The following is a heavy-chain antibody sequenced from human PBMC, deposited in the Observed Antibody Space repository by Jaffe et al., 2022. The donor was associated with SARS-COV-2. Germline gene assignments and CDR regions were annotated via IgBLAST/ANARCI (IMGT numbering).Heavy chain of an antibody. Sequence: EVQLLESGGGLVQPGGSLRLSCAASGFTFSSYAMSWVRQAPGKGLEWVSAISGSGGSTYYADSVKGRFTISRDNSKNTLYLQMNSLRAEDTAVYYCAKFGYYGSGSPVYYYYGMDVWGQGTTVTVSS. CDR3: AKFGYYGSGSPVYYYYGMDV. CDR1: GFTFSSYA. V-gene: IGHV3-23*01. D-gene: IGHD3-10*01. J-gene: IGHJ6*02. CDR2: ISGSGGST.